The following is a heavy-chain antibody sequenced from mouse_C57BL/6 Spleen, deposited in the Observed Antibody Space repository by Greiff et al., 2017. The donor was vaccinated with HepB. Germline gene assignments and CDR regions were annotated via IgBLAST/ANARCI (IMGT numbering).Heavy chain of an antibody. CDR2: ISDGGSYT. CDR3: ARVVPTGYWYFDV. D-gene: IGHD4-1*02. CDR1: GFTFSSYA. Sequence: EVQLVESGGGLVKPGGSLKLSCAASGFTFSSYAMSWVRQTPEKRLEWVATISDGGSYTYYPDNVKGRFTISRDNAKNNLYLQMSHLKSEDTAMYYCARVVPTGYWYFDVWGTGTTVTVAS. V-gene: IGHV5-4*01. J-gene: IGHJ1*03.